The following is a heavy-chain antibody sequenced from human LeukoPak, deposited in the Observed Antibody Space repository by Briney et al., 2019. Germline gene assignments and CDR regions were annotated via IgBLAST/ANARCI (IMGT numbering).Heavy chain of an antibody. CDR1: GFTFSSYE. J-gene: IGHJ4*02. Sequence: PGGSLRLSCAASGFTFSSYEMNWVRQAPGKGLEWVSYISSSGSTIYYADSVKGRFTISRDNAKNSLYLQMNSLRAEDTAVYYCARDRKGFDYFDYWGQGTLVTVSS. D-gene: IGHD1-14*01. CDR3: ARDRKGFDYFDY. V-gene: IGHV3-48*03. CDR2: ISSSGSTI.